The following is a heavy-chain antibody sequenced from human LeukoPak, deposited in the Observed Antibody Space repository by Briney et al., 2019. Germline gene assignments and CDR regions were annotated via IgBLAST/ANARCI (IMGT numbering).Heavy chain of an antibody. CDR2: IKQDGSEK. J-gene: IGHJ6*04. V-gene: IGHV3-7*01. CDR1: GFTFITYW. CDR3: AELGITMIGGV. Sequence: GGSLRLSCAASGFTFITYWMTWVRQAPGKGLEWVANIKQDGSEKYYADSVKGRFTISRDNAKNSLYLQMNSLRAEDTAVYYCAELGITMIGGVWGKGTTVTISS. D-gene: IGHD3-10*02.